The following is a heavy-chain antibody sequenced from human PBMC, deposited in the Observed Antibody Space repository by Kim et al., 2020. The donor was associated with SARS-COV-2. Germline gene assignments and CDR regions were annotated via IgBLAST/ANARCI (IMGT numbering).Heavy chain of an antibody. Sequence: GGSLRLSCAASGFTFSRYGMHWVRQALGKGLEWVAVISYDESDEYYGDSVKGRFTISRDNSKNTLYLQMNGLRVEDTAVYYCVRDPSNYGVDWHFDVWGRGTLLAVSS. V-gene: IGHV3-33*01. J-gene: IGHJ2*01. CDR3: VRDPSNYGVDWHFDV. CDR1: GFTFSRYG. D-gene: IGHD4-17*01. CDR2: ISYDESDE.